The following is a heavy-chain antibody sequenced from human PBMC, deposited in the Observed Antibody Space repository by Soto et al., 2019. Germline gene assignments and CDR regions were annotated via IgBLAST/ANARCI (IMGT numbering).Heavy chain of an antibody. Sequence: PGESLEISCKASGYSFTTYWIGWVRQMPGRGLEWMGIIYPGDSDTRYSPSFQGQVTISADKSISTTYLQWSSLKAPDTAMYYCARHGSSSTSNYYYYGMDVWGQGTTVTVSS. V-gene: IGHV5-51*01. CDR3: ARHGSSSTSNYYYYGMDV. CDR2: IYPGDSDT. D-gene: IGHD3-10*01. J-gene: IGHJ6*02. CDR1: GYSFTTYW.